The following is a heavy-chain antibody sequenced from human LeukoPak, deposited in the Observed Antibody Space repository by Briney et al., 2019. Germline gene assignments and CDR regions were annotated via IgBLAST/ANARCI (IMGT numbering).Heavy chain of an antibody. Sequence: SGPTLVNPTQTLTLTCTFSGFSLITPGVGVGWIRQPPGKALEWLALIFSHDDKRYSPSLKSRLTITKGTSENQVVLTITNIYPVYTPRYYCALSPREGNWFDPWGQGTLVTVSS. CDR1: GFSLITPGVG. J-gene: IGHJ5*02. CDR2: IFSHDDK. D-gene: IGHD5-24*01. CDR3: ALSPREGNWFDP. V-gene: IGHV2-5*01.